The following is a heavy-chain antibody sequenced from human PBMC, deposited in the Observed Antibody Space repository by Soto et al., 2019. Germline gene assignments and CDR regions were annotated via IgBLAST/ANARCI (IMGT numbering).Heavy chain of an antibody. J-gene: IGHJ3*02. CDR2: INHSGST. CDR1: GGSFSGYY. CDR3: ARGPVVPAATGAFDI. Sequence: PSETLSLTCAVYGGSFSGYYWSWIRQPPGKGLEWIGEINHSGSTNYNPSLKGRVTISVATSKNQFSLKLSSVTAADTAVYYCARGPVVPAATGAFDIWGQGTMVTVSS. D-gene: IGHD2-2*01. V-gene: IGHV4-34*01.